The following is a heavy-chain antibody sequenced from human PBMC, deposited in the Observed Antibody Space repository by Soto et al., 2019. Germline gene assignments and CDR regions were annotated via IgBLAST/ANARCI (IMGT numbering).Heavy chain of an antibody. CDR1: GFTFSSYG. Sequence: GGSLRISCAASGFTFSSYGMHWVRQAPGKGLEWVAVIWYDGSNKYYADSVKGRFTISRDNSKNTLYLQMNSLRAEDTAVYYCARDAIEYSSSFAGDDAFDIWGQGTMVTVSS. D-gene: IGHD6-6*01. CDR2: IWYDGSNK. J-gene: IGHJ3*02. V-gene: IGHV3-33*01. CDR3: ARDAIEYSSSFAGDDAFDI.